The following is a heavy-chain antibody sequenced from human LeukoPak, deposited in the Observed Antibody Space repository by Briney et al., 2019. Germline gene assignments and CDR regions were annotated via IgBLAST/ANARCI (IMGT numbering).Heavy chain of an antibody. J-gene: IGHJ3*02. D-gene: IGHD6-13*01. Sequence: GFLRLSWASPWVNGRKKFNDLGRQASGEGVELGSSIYSDGSTYYEDSVKGRFTISRDNSKNTLSLQMNSLRAEDTAVYYCAKEHGGSSWYEDAFDIWGQGTMVTVSS. CDR1: WVNGRKKF. CDR2: IYSDGST. CDR3: AKEHGGSSWYEDAFDI. V-gene: IGHV3-53*01.